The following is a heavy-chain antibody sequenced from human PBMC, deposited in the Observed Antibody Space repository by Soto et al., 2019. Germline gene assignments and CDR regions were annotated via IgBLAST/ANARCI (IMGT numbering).Heavy chain of an antibody. CDR3: ARGYSYGYQPAEYFQH. CDR1: GGSISSSNW. V-gene: IGHV4-4*02. CDR2: IYHSGST. D-gene: IGHD5-18*01. Sequence: SETLSLTCAVSGGSISSSNWWSWVRQPPGKGLEWIGEIYHSGSTNYNPSLKSRVTISVDKSKNQFSLKLSSVTAADTAVYYCARGYSYGYQPAEYFQHWGQGTLVTVDS. J-gene: IGHJ1*01.